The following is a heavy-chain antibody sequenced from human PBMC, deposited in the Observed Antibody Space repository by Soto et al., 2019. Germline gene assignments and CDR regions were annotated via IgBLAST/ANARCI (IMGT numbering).Heavy chain of an antibody. CDR1: GGSISSGDYY. CDR2: IYYSGNT. CDR3: ARLGGYCSTTGCYGYYAMDV. J-gene: IGHJ6*02. V-gene: IGHV4-39*01. D-gene: IGHD2-2*01. Sequence: SETLSLTCTVSGGSISSGDYYWGWIRQPPGKGLEWIGSIYYSGNTYYNPSLKSRVTMSVDTSKNQFSLKLSSVTAADTAVYYCARLGGYCSTTGCYGYYAMDVWGQGTTVTVSS.